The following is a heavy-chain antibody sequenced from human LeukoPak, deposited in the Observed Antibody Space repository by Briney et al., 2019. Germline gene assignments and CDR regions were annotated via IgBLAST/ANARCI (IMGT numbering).Heavy chain of an antibody. Sequence: PGGSLRLSCAASGFTVSNTYMSWVRQAPGKGLEWVSVIYSGGNTYYADSVKGRFTISRDNSKNTLYLQMNSLRADDTAVYYCARDMGYSSSWFYGMDVWGQGTTVTVSS. CDR3: ARDMGYSSSWFYGMDV. CDR1: GFTVSNTY. CDR2: IYSGGNT. V-gene: IGHV3-53*01. J-gene: IGHJ6*02. D-gene: IGHD6-13*01.